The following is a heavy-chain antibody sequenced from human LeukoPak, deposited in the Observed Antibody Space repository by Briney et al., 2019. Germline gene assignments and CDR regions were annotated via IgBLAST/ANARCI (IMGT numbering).Heavy chain of an antibody. Sequence: SQALSLTCAVSGGSISSGGYSWSWIRQPPGKGLEWIGYIYYSGSTNYNPSLKSRVTISVGTSKNQFSLKLSSVTAADTAVYYCARIRCSSTSCYWLNYYYGMDVWGQGTTVTVSS. CDR1: GGSISSGGYS. CDR2: IYYSGST. J-gene: IGHJ6*02. V-gene: IGHV4-61*08. CDR3: ARIRCSSTSCYWLNYYYGMDV. D-gene: IGHD2-2*01.